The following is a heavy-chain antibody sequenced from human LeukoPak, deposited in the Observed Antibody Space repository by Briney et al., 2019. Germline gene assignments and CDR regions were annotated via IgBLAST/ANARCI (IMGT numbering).Heavy chain of an antibody. Sequence: SETLSLTCAVSGYSISSGYYRGWIRQPPGKGLEWIGSISHSGSTYYNPSLKSRVTISVDTSKNQFSLKLSSVTAADTAVYYCARVLRFLEWANWFDPWGQGTLVTVSS. CDR2: ISHSGST. CDR3: ARVLRFLEWANWFDP. V-gene: IGHV4-38-2*01. CDR1: GYSISSGYY. D-gene: IGHD3-3*01. J-gene: IGHJ5*02.